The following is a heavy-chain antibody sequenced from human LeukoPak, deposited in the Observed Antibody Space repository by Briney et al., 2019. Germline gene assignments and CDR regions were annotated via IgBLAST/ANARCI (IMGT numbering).Heavy chain of an antibody. CDR3: AREDSYYYGSGSYPFDY. CDR2: INPDDGST. Sequence: PGGSLRLSCAASGFTFRKYWLHWVRQAPGKGLVWVSRINPDDGSTSYADSVKGRFTISRDNAKNSLYLQMNSLRAEDTAVYYCAREDSYYYGSGSYPFDYWGQGTLVTVSS. J-gene: IGHJ4*02. CDR1: GFTFRKYW. V-gene: IGHV3-74*01. D-gene: IGHD3-10*01.